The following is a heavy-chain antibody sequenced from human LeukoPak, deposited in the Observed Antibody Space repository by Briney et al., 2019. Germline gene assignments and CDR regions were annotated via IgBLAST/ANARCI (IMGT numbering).Heavy chain of an antibody. CDR2: IYTGGAT. CDR1: GFTVSNNY. Sequence: GGSLRLSCAASGFTVSNNYVRWIRQAPGKGLEWVSVIYTGGATYYANSVKGRFTISRDNSKNTLSLQMNNLGAEDSAVYYCARGPRYCSSTSCSDFFDSWGQGTLVTVSS. D-gene: IGHD2-2*01. CDR3: ARGPRYCSSTSCSDFFDS. V-gene: IGHV3-66*01. J-gene: IGHJ4*02.